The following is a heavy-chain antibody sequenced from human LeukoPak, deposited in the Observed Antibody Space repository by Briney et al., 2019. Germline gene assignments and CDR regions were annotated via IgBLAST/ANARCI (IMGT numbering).Heavy chain of an antibody. CDR3: ARQHGSGSYYSRAIDY. D-gene: IGHD3-10*01. CDR1: GYSFTTYG. CDR2: IYPGDSDT. V-gene: IGHV5-51*01. Sequence: PGESLKISCEASGYSFTTYGIGCVRQMPGKGLEWMGIIYPGDSDTRYSPSFQGQVTISADKSISTAYLQWSSLKASDTAMYYCARQHGSGSYYSRAIDYWGQGTLVTVSS. J-gene: IGHJ4*02.